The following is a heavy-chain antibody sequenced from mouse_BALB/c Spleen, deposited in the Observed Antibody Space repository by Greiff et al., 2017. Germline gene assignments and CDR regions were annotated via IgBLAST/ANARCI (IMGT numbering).Heavy chain of an antibody. CDR1: GYTFTDYE. J-gene: IGHJ1*01. D-gene: IGHD1-1*01. CDR3: TREGRTTVVAYWYFDV. Sequence: QVQLQQSGAELVRPGASVTLSCKASGYTFTDYEMHWVKQTPVHGLEWIGAIDPETGGTAYNQKFKGKATLTADKSSSTAYMELRSLTSEDSAVYYCTREGRTTVVAYWYFDVWGAGTTVTVSS. CDR2: IDPETGGT. V-gene: IGHV1-15*01.